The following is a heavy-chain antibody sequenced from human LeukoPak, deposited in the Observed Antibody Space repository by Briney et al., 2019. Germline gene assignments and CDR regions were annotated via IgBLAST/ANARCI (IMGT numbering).Heavy chain of an antibody. CDR1: GFTFSSYS. CDR2: ISSSSSTI. Sequence: GGSLRLSCAASGFTFSSYSMNWVRQAPGKGLEWVSYISSSSSTIYYADSVKGRFTTSRDNAKNSLYLQMNSLGAEDTAVYYCARRDFWSGSYYFDYWGQGTLVTVSS. J-gene: IGHJ4*02. D-gene: IGHD3-3*01. V-gene: IGHV3-48*01. CDR3: ARRDFWSGSYYFDY.